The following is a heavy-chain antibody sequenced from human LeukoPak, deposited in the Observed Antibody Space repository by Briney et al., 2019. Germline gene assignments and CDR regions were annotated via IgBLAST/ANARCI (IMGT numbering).Heavy chain of an antibody. V-gene: IGHV4-39*01. CDR1: GGSISSSSYY. D-gene: IGHD6-19*01. CDR2: IYYSGGT. Sequence: ASETLSLTCTVSGGSISSSSYYWGWIRQPPGKGLEWIGSIYYSGGTYYNPSLKSRVTISVDTSQNQLSLKLSSVTAADTAVYYCARHPFALAVAGLDYWGQGTLVTVSS. CDR3: ARHPFALAVAGLDY. J-gene: IGHJ4*02.